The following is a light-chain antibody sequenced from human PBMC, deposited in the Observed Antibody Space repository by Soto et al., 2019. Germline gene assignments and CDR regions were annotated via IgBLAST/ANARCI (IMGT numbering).Light chain of an antibody. CDR1: QSVSVN. CDR3: QQRSDWPPIT. J-gene: IGKJ5*01. V-gene: IGKV3-11*01. CDR2: DAS. Sequence: EIVMTQSLATLSVTPGERATLSCRASQSVSVNLAWYQQKPGQAPRLLIYDASNRATGIPARFSGSGSGTDFTLTISSLEPEDFAVYYCQQRSDWPPITFGQGTRLEIK.